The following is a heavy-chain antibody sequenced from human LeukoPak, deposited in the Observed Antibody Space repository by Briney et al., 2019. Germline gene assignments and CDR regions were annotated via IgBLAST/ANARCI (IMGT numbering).Heavy chain of an antibody. CDR3: ARDRFPYYYDSSGYFDY. Sequence: ASVKVSCKASGGTFSSYAISWVRQAPGQGLEWMGGIIPIFGTANYAQKFQGRVTITTDESTRTAYMELSSLRSEDTAVYYCARDRFPYYYDSSGYFDYWGQGTLVTVSS. CDR1: GGTFSSYA. CDR2: IIPIFGTA. V-gene: IGHV1-69*05. J-gene: IGHJ4*02. D-gene: IGHD3-22*01.